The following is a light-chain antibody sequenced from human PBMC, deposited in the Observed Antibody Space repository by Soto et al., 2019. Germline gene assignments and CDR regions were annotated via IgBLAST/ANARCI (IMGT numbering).Light chain of an antibody. CDR3: CSYAGGSTYV. CDR2: EGS. J-gene: IGLJ1*01. CDR1: SSDVGSYNP. Sequence: QSALTQPASVSGSPGQSITISCTGTSSDVGSYNPVSWYQQHPGKGPKLMIYEGSKRPSGVSNRFSGSKSGNTASLTISGLQAEDEADYYCCSYAGGSTYVFGSGTKVTVL. V-gene: IGLV2-23*01.